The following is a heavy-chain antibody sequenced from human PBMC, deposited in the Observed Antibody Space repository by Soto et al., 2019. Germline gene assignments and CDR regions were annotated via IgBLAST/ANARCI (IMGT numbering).Heavy chain of an antibody. J-gene: IGHJ2*01. D-gene: IGHD6-6*01. CDR1: GVKISVDA. CDR3: AKEGAARPLIGYFDL. CDR2: ISGSGGST. Sequence: GVKISVDAMSWVRKAPGKGLEWVSAISGSGGSTYYADSVKGRFTISRDNSKNTLYLQMNSLRAEDTAVYYCAKEGAARPLIGYFDLWGRGTLVTVSS. V-gene: IGHV3-23*01.